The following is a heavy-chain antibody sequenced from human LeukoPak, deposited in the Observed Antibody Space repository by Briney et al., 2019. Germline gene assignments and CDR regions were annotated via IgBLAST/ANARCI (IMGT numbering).Heavy chain of an antibody. Sequence: SETLSLTCTVSGGSISSSSYYWGWIRQPPGKGLEWIGYIYSSGSTNYNPSLKSRVTMSVDTSKNQFSLKLNSLTAADTAVYYCTRDLYGDYGYWGQGTLVTVSS. D-gene: IGHD4-17*01. CDR2: IYSSGST. CDR3: TRDLYGDYGY. V-gene: IGHV4-61*01. J-gene: IGHJ4*02. CDR1: GGSISSSSYY.